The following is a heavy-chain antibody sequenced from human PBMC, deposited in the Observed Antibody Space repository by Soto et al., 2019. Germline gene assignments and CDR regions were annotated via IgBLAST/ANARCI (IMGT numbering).Heavy chain of an antibody. CDR1: GFTFSSYG. Sequence: QVPLVESGGGVVQPGRSLRLSCAASGFTFSSYGMHWVRQAPGKGLEWVAVIWYDGSNKYYADSVKGRFTISRDNHKXXLYLQMNSLRAEDTAVYYCARDPNDILTGYYHLDYWGQGTLVTVSS. D-gene: IGHD3-9*01. V-gene: IGHV3-33*01. J-gene: IGHJ4*02. CDR3: ARDPNDILTGYYHLDY. CDR2: IWYDGSNK.